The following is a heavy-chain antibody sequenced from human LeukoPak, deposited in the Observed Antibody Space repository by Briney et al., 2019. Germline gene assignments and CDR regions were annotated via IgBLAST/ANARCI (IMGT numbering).Heavy chain of an antibody. V-gene: IGHV3-48*03. CDR3: ARTGGSSSWYPDAFDI. J-gene: IGHJ3*02. CDR2: ISSSGSTI. CDR1: GLTFSSYE. Sequence: GGSLRLSCAASGLTFSSYEMNWVRQAPGKGLEWGSYISSSGSTIYYADSVKGRFTISRDNAKNSLYLQMNSLRAEDTAVYYCARTGGSSSWYPDAFDIWGQGKMVTVS. D-gene: IGHD6-13*01.